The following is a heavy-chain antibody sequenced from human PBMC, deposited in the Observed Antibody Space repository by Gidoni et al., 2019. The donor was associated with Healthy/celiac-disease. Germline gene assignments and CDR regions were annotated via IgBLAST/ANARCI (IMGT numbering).Heavy chain of an antibody. J-gene: IGHJ4*02. CDR1: GGSFSCDA. V-gene: IGHV1-69*06. D-gene: IGHD5-18*01. CDR2: IIPIFGTA. CDR3: ARDRPSDTARVPFDY. Sequence: QVQLGPSGPEVKKPGSSEKVSCKASGGSFSCDAISWVRQAPGQGFEWMGGIIPIFGTASYAQEFQCGVTITADKAASTAYMELSSLRSEDTAVYYCARDRPSDTARVPFDYWDQGTLVAVSS.